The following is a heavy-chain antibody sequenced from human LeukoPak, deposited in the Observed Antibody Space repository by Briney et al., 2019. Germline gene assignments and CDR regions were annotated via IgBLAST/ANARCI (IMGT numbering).Heavy chain of an antibody. CDR3: ATLKTGTGTTSSYYYYGMDV. CDR1: GYTFTGYY. CDR2: INPNSGGT. J-gene: IGHJ6*02. Sequence: GASVKVSCKASGYTFTGYYMHWVRQAPGQGLEWMGWINPNSGGTNYAQKFQGRVTMTRDTSISTAYMELSRLRSDDTAVYYCATLKTGTGTTSSYYYYGMDVWGQGTTVTVSS. V-gene: IGHV1-2*02. D-gene: IGHD1-7*01.